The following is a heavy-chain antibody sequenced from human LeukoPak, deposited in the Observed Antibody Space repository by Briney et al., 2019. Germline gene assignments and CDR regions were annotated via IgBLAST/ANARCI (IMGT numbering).Heavy chain of an antibody. CDR2: MYYSGST. J-gene: IGHJ4*02. CDR3: ARGVYCGGDCFYIDS. V-gene: IGHV4-59*01. CDR1: GGSTSSYY. Sequence: SETLSLTCTVSGGSTSSYYWSWIRQPPGKGLEWIGYMYYSGSTNYNPSLKSRVTISVDRSKNQFSLNLSSVTAADTAVYYCARGVYCGGDCFYIDSWGQGTLVTLSS. D-gene: IGHD2-21*02.